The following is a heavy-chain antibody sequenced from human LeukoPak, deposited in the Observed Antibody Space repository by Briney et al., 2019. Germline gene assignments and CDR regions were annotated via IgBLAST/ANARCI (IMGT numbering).Heavy chain of an antibody. CDR3: ATAYSTTWSFSDY. J-gene: IGHJ4*02. D-gene: IGHD6-13*01. CDR1: GFTFSTYA. V-gene: IGHV3-23*01. Sequence: GGSLRLSCAASGFTFSTYAMSWVRQAPGKGLEWVSGISDGGGYTYYADSVKGRFTISRDNAKNTLYLQMNSLRAEDTAIYYCATAYSTTWSFSDYWSQGTLATVSS. CDR2: ISDGGGYT.